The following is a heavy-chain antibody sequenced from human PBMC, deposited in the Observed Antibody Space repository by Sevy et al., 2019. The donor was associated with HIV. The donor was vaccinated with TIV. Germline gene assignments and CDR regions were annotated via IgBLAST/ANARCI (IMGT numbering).Heavy chain of an antibody. J-gene: IGHJ4*02. CDR2: IRNQANNYAT. CDR1: GFTFSGSA. D-gene: IGHD6-19*01. V-gene: IGHV3-73*01. CDR3: TSGIAVVGTVYFDY. Sequence: GGSLRLSCAASGFTFSGSAMDWVRHTSGKGLEWLGHIRNQANNYATTYAASVKGRFVISRDDSKNTAYLHMNNLKTEDTAVYYCTSGIAVVGTVYFDYWGRGTLVTVSS.